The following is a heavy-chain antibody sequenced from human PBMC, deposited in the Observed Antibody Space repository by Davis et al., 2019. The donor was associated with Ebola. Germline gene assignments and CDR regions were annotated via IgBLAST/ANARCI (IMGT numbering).Heavy chain of an antibody. J-gene: IGHJ6*02. D-gene: IGHD2-2*01. V-gene: IGHV4-34*01. CDR1: GGSFIGYY. CDR3: AREDSVVSRGMDV. Sequence: MPSETLSLTCAVYGGSFIGYYWSWIRQPPGKGLEWIGEINHSGSTNYNPSLKSRVTISVDTSKNQFSLKLSSVTAADTAVYYCAREDSVVSRGMDVWGQGTTVTVSS. CDR2: INHSGST.